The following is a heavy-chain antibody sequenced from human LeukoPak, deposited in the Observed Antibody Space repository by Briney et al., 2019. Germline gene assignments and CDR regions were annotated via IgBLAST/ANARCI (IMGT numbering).Heavy chain of an antibody. CDR2: INHSGST. CDR1: GGSFSGYY. Sequence: TPSETLSLTCAVYGGSFSGYYWSWIRQPPGKGLEWIGEINHSGSTYYNPSLKSRVTISVDTSKNQFSLKLSSVTAADTAVYYCARDAGHQLSRRNYYAMDVWGQGTTVTVSS. CDR3: ARDAGHQLSRRNYYAMDV. J-gene: IGHJ6*02. V-gene: IGHV4-34*01. D-gene: IGHD1-1*01.